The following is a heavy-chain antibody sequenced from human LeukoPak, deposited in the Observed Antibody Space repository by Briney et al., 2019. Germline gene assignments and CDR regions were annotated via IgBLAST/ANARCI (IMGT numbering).Heavy chain of an antibody. CDR1: GGSISSYY. J-gene: IGHJ5*02. CDR2: IYYSGST. V-gene: IGHV4-59*01. CDR3: ARFISDYYDSSGYYWEGRFDP. Sequence: SETLSLTCTVSGGSISSYYWSWIRQPPGKGLEWIGYIYYSGSTNYNPSLKSRVTISVDTSKNQFSLKLSSVTAADTAVYYCARFISDYYDSSGYYWEGRFDPWGQGTLVTVSP. D-gene: IGHD3-22*01.